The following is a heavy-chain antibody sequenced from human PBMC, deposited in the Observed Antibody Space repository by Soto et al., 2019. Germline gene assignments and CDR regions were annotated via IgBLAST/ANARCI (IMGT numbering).Heavy chain of an antibody. Sequence: ASVKVSCKASCYTFTSYGISWVRQAPGQGLEWMGWISAYNGNTNYAQKLQGRVTMTTDTSTSTAYMGLRSLRSDDTAVYYCARTIVVVPAANSLNFDYWGQGTLVTVSS. V-gene: IGHV1-18*01. CDR1: CYTFTSYG. D-gene: IGHD2-2*01. J-gene: IGHJ4*02. CDR2: ISAYNGNT. CDR3: ARTIVVVPAANSLNFDY.